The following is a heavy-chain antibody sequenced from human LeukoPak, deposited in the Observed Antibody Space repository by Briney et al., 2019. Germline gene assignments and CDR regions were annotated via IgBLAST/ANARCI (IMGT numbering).Heavy chain of an antibody. J-gene: IGHJ2*01. CDR3: ARDTSSSFDWYFDL. D-gene: IGHD6-13*01. Sequence: PSETLSLTCTVSGGSMSSYYWSWIRQPAGKGLEWIGGIYTSGSTNYNPSLKSRVTMSVDTSKNQFSLKLSSVTAADTAVYYCARDTSSSFDWYFDLWGRGTLVTVSS. CDR1: GGSMSSYY. V-gene: IGHV4-4*07. CDR2: IYTSGST.